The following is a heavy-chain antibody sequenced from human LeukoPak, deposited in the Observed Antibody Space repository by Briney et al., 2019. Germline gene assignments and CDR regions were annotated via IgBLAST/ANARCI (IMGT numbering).Heavy chain of an antibody. CDR1: GGSINSHY. Sequence: SETLSLTCAVSGGSINSHYWGWIRQPPGKGLQWIGDIFYTGKNNYNPSLKSRVTISLGTSKDHLSLHLTSVLAADTAIYYCVRRDPGWNYFDYWGGGILVTVSS. V-gene: IGHV4-59*08. CDR2: IFYTGKN. D-gene: IGHD6-19*01. CDR3: VRRDPGWNYFDY. J-gene: IGHJ4*02.